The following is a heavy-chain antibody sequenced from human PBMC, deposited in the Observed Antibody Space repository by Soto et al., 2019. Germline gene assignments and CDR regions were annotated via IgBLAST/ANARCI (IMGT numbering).Heavy chain of an antibody. CDR1: GFTFDDYA. Sequence: GGSLRLSCAASGFTFDDYAMHWVRQAPGKGLEWVSGISWNSGSIGYADSVKGRFTISRDNAKNSLYLQMNSLRAEDTALYYCAKDFRPIQLDAFDIWGQGTMVTVSS. CDR2: ISWNSGSI. CDR3: AKDFRPIQLDAFDI. D-gene: IGHD1-1*01. V-gene: IGHV3-9*01. J-gene: IGHJ3*02.